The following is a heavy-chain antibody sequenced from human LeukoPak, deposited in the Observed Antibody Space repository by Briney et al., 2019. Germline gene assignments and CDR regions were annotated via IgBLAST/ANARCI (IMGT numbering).Heavy chain of an antibody. J-gene: IGHJ4*02. CDR1: GFTFSSYG. CDR3: AKEEQYSYAI. V-gene: IGHV3-30*18. D-gene: IGHD5-18*01. CDR2: ISYDGSNK. Sequence: TGRSLRLPCAASGFTFSSYGMHWVRQAPGKGLEWVAVISYDGSNKYYADSVKGRFTISRDNSKNTLYLQMNSLRAEDTAVYYCAKEEQYSYAIWGQGTLVTVSS.